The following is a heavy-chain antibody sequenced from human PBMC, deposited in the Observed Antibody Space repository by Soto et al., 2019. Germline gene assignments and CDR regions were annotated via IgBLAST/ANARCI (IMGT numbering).Heavy chain of an antibody. CDR3: ARNPANTGYFEY. Sequence: QVQLVQSGAEVKKPGASVKVSCKASGYTFTSYDINWVRQAPGQGLEWMGWMNPNTGNTGYAQKFQGRFILTRDTSISTAYTELSSRTSEDTAEYYCARNPANTGYFEYWGQGTLVTVSS. CDR2: MNPNTGNT. CDR1: GYTFTSYD. V-gene: IGHV1-8*01. J-gene: IGHJ4*02. D-gene: IGHD2-8*02.